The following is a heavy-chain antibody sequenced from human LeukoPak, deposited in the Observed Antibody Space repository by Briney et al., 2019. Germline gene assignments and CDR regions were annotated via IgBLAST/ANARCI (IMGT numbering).Heavy chain of an antibody. CDR1: GYTFTSYG. CDR3: ARKLGGLGDYGWYFDL. CDR2: ISAYNGNT. J-gene: IGHJ2*01. D-gene: IGHD4-17*01. V-gene: IGHV1-18*01. Sequence: ASVKVSCKASGYTFTSYGISWVRQAPGQGLEWMGWISAYNGNTNYAQKLQGRVTMTTDTSTSTAYMELRSLRSDDTAVYYCARKLGGLGDYGWYFDLWGRGTLVTVSS.